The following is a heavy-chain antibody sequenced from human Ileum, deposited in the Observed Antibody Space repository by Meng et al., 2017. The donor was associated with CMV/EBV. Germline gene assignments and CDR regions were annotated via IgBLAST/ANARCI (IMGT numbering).Heavy chain of an antibody. V-gene: IGHV3-23*01. Sequence: GGSLRPSCAASGFTFSNYAMTWARQAPGKGLEWVSVISASGGTSYYTDSLTGRFTISRDNSKDTLYLQMNSLRAEDTALYYCARDIVDNEDGVWGQGTTVTVSS. J-gene: IGHJ6*02. CDR3: ARDIVDNEDGV. CDR2: ISASGGTS. D-gene: IGHD5-12*01. CDR1: GFTFSNYA.